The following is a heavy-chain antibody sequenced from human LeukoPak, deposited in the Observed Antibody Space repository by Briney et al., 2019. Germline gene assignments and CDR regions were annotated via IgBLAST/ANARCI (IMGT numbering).Heavy chain of an antibody. CDR2: IYHSGST. D-gene: IGHD6-13*01. Sequence: SETLSLTCSVSGYSTTSGYYWGWIRQPPGKGLEWIGSIYHSGSTEYNPTLKRRVIISVDTSKNQFSLKLSSVTAADTAVYYCARKDSSSWRGWFDPWGQGTLVTVSS. CDR1: GYSTTSGYY. V-gene: IGHV4-38-2*02. J-gene: IGHJ5*02. CDR3: ARKDSSSWRGWFDP.